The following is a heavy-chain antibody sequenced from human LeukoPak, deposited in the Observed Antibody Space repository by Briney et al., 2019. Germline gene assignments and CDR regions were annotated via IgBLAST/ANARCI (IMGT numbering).Heavy chain of an antibody. D-gene: IGHD3-22*01. CDR1: GGSISSYY. V-gene: IGHV4-59*01. CDR2: IYYSGST. J-gene: IGHJ5*02. CDR3: AREGSDSSGYFGWFDP. Sequence: SETLSLTCTVFGGSISSYYWSWIRQPPGKGLEWIGYIYYSGSTNYNPSLKSRVTISVDTSKNQFSLKLSSVTAADTAVYYCAREGSDSSGYFGWFDPWGQGTLVTVSS.